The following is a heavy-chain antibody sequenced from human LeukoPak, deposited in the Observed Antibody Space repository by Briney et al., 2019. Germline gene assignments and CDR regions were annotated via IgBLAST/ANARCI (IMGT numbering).Heavy chain of an antibody. CDR1: GGSISSSSYY. D-gene: IGHD6-13*01. Sequence: SETLSLTCTVSGGSISSSSYYWGWIRQPPGKGLEWIGSIYYSGSTNYNPSLKSRVTISVDTSKNQFSLKLSSVTAADTAVYYCARDRIAAAGRNYYYMDVWGKGTTVTVSS. J-gene: IGHJ6*03. CDR2: IYYSGST. CDR3: ARDRIAAAGRNYYYMDV. V-gene: IGHV4-39*07.